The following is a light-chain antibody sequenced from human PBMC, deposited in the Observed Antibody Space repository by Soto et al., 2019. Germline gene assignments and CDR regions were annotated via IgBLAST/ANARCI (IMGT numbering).Light chain of an antibody. V-gene: IGKV1-39*01. CDR2: AAS. Sequence: DIRLTMSQSFLSASGGYRVTITCRASQSISSYLNWYQQTTGKAPKLLIYAASSLQSGVPSRFSGSRSGTDFTLTISSLQPEDGQTYYCQKYNSVPWTFGQGTKVDI. CDR3: QKYNSVPWT. J-gene: IGKJ1*01. CDR1: QSISSY.